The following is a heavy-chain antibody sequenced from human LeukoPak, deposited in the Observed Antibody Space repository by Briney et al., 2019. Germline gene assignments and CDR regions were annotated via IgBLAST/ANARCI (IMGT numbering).Heavy chain of an antibody. V-gene: IGHV3-23*01. CDR3: AKDRISLVRGVDY. CDR1: GGSISSYY. CDR2: ISGSGGTT. D-gene: IGHD3-10*01. Sequence: ETLSLTCTVSGGSISSYYWSWVRQAPGKGLEWVSAISGSGGTTYYADSVKGRFTISRDNSKNTLYLQMNGLRAEDTAVYYCAKDRISLVRGVDYWGQGTLVTVSS. J-gene: IGHJ4*02.